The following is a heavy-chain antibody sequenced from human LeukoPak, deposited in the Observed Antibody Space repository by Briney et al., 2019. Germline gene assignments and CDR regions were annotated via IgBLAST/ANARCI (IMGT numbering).Heavy chain of an antibody. J-gene: IGHJ4*02. V-gene: IGHV4-59*01. D-gene: IGHD2-21*02. CDR2: IYYSGST. CDR3: ARVAYCGGDCYSFDY. Sequence: SETLSLTCTVSGGSISGYYWSWIRHPPAKGLEWIAYIYYSGSTNYNPSLKSRVTISVDTSKKQFSLKLSSVTAADTAVYYCARVAYCGGDCYSFDYWGQGTLVTVSS. CDR1: GGSISGYY.